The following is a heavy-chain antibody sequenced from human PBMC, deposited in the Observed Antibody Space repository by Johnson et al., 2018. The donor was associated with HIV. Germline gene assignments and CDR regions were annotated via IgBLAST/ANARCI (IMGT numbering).Heavy chain of an antibody. J-gene: IGHJ3*02. CDR1: GFTFDNYP. V-gene: IGHV3-43*01. CDR3: AKDKRDYGGPPGADAFDI. D-gene: IGHD4/OR15-4a*01. CDR2: IRDGGLT. Sequence: VQLVESGGVVVQPGGSLRLSCAASGFTFDNYPMHWVRQGPGRGLEWVSLIRDGGLTFYADSVKGRFNISRDTSTNSLYLEMNSLKTEDTALYYCAKDKRDYGGPPGADAFDIWGQGTMVTVSS.